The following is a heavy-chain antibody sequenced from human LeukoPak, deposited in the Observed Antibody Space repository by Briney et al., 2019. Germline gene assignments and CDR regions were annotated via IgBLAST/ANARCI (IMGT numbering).Heavy chain of an antibody. CDR1: GYTLTELS. V-gene: IGHV1-24*01. CDR3: ARDNDFWSGYYKVDY. J-gene: IGHJ4*02. D-gene: IGHD3-3*01. Sequence: ASVKVSCKVSGYTLTELSMHWVRQAPGKGLEWMGGFDPEDGETIYAQKFQGRVTMTTDTSTSTAYMELRSLRSDDTAVYYCARDNDFWSGYYKVDYWGQGTLVTVSS. CDR2: FDPEDGET.